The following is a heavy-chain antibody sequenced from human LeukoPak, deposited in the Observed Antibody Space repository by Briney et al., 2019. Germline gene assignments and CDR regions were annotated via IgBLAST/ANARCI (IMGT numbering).Heavy chain of an antibody. D-gene: IGHD3-22*01. CDR2: IRYDGSNK. V-gene: IGHV3-30*02. Sequence: GGSLRLSCAASGFTFSSYGMHWVRQAPGKGLEWVAFIRYDGSNKYYADSVKGRFTISRDNSKNTLYLQMNSLRAEDTAVYYCASSYYYDSSGYYLWGQGTLVTVSS. J-gene: IGHJ4*02. CDR3: ASSYYYDSSGYYL. CDR1: GFTFSSYG.